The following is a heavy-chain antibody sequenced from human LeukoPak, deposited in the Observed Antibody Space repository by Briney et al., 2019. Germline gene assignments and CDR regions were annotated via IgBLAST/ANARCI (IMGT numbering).Heavy chain of an antibody. CDR3: ARTYSSSSHFDY. CDR1: GGSISSYY. CDR2: IYTSGST. Sequence: SETLSLTCTVSGGSISSYYWSWIRQPAGKGLEWIGRIYTSGSTNYNPSLKSRVTMSVDTSKNQFSLKVSSVTAADTAVYYCARTYSSSSHFDYWGQGTLVTVSS. D-gene: IGHD6-6*01. J-gene: IGHJ4*02. V-gene: IGHV4-4*07.